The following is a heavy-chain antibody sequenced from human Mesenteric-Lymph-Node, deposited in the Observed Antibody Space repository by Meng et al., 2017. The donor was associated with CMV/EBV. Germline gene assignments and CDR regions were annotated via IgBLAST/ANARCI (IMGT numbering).Heavy chain of an antibody. CDR2: IQSDGSSK. J-gene: IGHJ4*02. CDR1: GFIFSNYG. Sequence: GESLKISCAASGFIFSNYGMNWVRQAPGKGLEWVTFIQSDGSSKYYADSVKGRFTISRDNAKNSLSLEMNSLRAEDTAVYYCARNSGRALCDYWGQGTLVTVSS. CDR3: ARNSGRALCDY. V-gene: IGHV3-30*02. D-gene: IGHD1-26*01.